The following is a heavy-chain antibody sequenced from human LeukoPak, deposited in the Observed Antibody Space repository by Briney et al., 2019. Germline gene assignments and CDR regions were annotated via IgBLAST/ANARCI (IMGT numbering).Heavy chain of an antibody. CDR1: SYSISTSGYY. CDR3: ARAAHFYDGSGYYHFDF. CDR2: ILRTGSS. D-gene: IGHD3-22*01. J-gene: IGHJ4*02. V-gene: IGHV4-38-2*02. Sequence: PSETLSLTCTVSSYSISTSGYYWGWIRQPPGKGLEWIGSILRTGSSSFNPSLKSRVTISVDTSKNQFSLRLNSVTAADTAVYYCARAAHFYDGSGYYHFDFWGQGTLVTVSS.